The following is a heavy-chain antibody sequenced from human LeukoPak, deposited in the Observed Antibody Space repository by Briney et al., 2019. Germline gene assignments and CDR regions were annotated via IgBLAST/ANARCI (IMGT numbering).Heavy chain of an antibody. CDR1: GGSFSGYY. V-gene: IGHV4-34*01. CDR3: ARISYYGSGSLDY. J-gene: IGHJ4*02. D-gene: IGHD3-10*01. Sequence: SETLSLTCAVYGGSFSGYYWSWIRQPPGKGLEWIGEINHSGSTYYNPSLKSRVTISVDTSKNQFSLKLSSVTAADTAVYYCARISYYGSGSLDYWGQGTLVTASS. CDR2: INHSGST.